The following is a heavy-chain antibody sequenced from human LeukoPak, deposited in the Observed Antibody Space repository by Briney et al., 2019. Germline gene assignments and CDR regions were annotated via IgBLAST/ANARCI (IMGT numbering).Heavy chain of an antibody. J-gene: IGHJ6*02. V-gene: IGHV4-59*01. Sequence: SETLSLTCTVSGGSISSNYWSWIRQPPGKGLEWIGYIYYSGSTSYNPSLKSRVTISVDTSKNQFSLKLTSVTAADTAVCYCARQLRYFDWLFPGSVYYYYGMDVWGQGTTVTVSS. CDR3: ARQLRYFDWLFPGSVYYYYGMDV. CDR2: IYYSGST. CDR1: GGSISSNY. D-gene: IGHD3-9*01.